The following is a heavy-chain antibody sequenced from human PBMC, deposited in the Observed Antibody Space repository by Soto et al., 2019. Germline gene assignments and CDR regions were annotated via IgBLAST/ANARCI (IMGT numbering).Heavy chain of an antibody. D-gene: IGHD5-18*01. CDR3: ARDTAMVLNYYYYYGMDV. Sequence: SESLSLTSSISGCAIRTSSYDWGWTRQPPGKGLEWIGSIYYSGSTYYNPSLKSRVTISVDTSKNQFSLKLSSVTAADTAVYYCARDTAMVLNYYYYYGMDVWGQGTTVT. V-gene: IGHV4-39*01. J-gene: IGHJ6*02. CDR2: IYYSGST. CDR1: GCAIRTSSYD.